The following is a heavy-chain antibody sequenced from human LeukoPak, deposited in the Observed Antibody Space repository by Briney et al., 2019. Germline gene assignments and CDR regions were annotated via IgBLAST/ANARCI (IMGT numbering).Heavy chain of an antibody. CDR1: GVSISSSSYY. J-gene: IGHJ4*02. D-gene: IGHD2-2*01. CDR3: ARHVRYCSGTCLQYFDY. Sequence: SETLSLTCTVSGVSISSSSYYWGWIRQPPGKGLEWIGSIYYSGSTYYNPSLKSRVTISVDTSKNQFSLKLSSVTAADTAVYYCARHVRYCSGTCLQYFDYWGQGTLVTASS. V-gene: IGHV4-39*01. CDR2: IYYSGST.